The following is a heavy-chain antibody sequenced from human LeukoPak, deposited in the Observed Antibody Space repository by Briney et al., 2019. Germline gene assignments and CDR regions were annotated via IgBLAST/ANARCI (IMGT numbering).Heavy chain of an antibody. D-gene: IGHD2-21*02. CDR3: ARHALPGTHCGGHCPYFFEY. V-gene: IGHV4-39*01. CDR2: VYYRGST. J-gene: IGHJ4*02. CDR1: GGSISSSSYY. Sequence: SETLSVTCTISGGSISSSSYYWGWIRQPPGKGLEWIGSVYYRGSTYYNPSLKSRVTISVDTSKNQFSLKLSSVTAADTAVYYCARHALPGTHCGGHCPYFFEYWGQGTLFTVSS.